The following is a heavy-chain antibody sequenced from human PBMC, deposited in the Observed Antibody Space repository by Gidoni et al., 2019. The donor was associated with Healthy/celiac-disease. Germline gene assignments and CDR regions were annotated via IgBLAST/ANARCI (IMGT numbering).Heavy chain of an antibody. Sequence: EVQLLESGGGLVQPGGSPLSCAASGFTFSSYAMSWVRQAPGKGLEWVSAISGRDGSTYYADSVKGRFSISRDNSKNTLYLQMNSLRAEDTAVYYCAKERYYDSSGYYSFFDYWGQGTLVTVSS. V-gene: IGHV3-23*01. CDR3: AKERYYDSSGYYSFFDY. CDR2: ISGRDGST. D-gene: IGHD3-22*01. J-gene: IGHJ4*02. CDR1: GFTFSSYA.